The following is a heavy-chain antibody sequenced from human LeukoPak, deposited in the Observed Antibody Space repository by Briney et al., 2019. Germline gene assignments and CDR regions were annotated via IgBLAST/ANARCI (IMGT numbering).Heavy chain of an antibody. J-gene: IGHJ6*02. V-gene: IGHV1-8*02. D-gene: IGHD2-2*01. CDR3: ARVGRYCSSTSCYLGGYYYYGMDV. Sequence: ASVKVSCKASGYTFTGYYMHWVRQATGQGLEWMGWMNPNSGNTGYAQKFQGRVTMTRNTSISTAYMELSSLRSEDTAVYYCARVGRYCSSTSCYLGGYYYYGMDVWGQGTTVTVSS. CDR1: GYTFTGYY. CDR2: MNPNSGNT.